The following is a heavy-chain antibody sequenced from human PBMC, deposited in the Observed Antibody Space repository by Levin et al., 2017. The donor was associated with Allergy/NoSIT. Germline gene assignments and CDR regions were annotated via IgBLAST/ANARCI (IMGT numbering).Heavy chain of an antibody. J-gene: IGHJ6*04. Sequence: GGSLRLSCAASGFTFSSYGMHWVRQAPGKGLEWVAVISHDGSNKYFADSVKGRFTISRDDSKNTLYLQMNSLRAEDTAVFYCAKPLGIGEAGWLESGLDVWGKGTTVTVSS. V-gene: IGHV3-30*18. CDR1: GFTFSSYG. CDR3: AKPLGIGEAGWLESGLDV. CDR2: ISHDGSNK. D-gene: IGHD6-13*01.